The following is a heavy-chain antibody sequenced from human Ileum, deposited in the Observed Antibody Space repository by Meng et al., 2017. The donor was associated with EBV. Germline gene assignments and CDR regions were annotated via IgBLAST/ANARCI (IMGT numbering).Heavy chain of an antibody. V-gene: IGHV3-33*01. D-gene: IGHD6-6*01. CDR1: GFTFGRDA. CDR3: ARDPYDDSRSDFDY. CDR2: IWYDGGNK. Sequence: VQLVGAGGAVVQPRASCRLSCAASGFTFGRDAMDWVRQAPGKGLEWVAVIWYDGGNKYYADSVKGRFTISRDNSNNTVYLQMNSLRAEDTAVYYCARDPYDDSRSDFDYWGQGTLVTVSS. J-gene: IGHJ4*02.